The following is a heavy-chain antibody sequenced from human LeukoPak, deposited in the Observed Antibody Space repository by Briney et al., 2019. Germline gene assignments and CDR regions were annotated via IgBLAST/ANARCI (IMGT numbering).Heavy chain of an antibody. Sequence: GGSLRLSCAASGFPFSSYGMHWVRQAPGKGLEWVAFIRSDGSNNYYADFVKGRFTISRDNYKLYLQMNSRRAEDTAVYYCAKKGYSNGWRDSYYFDCGGQGTLVSVSS. J-gene: IGHJ4*02. D-gene: IGHD6-19*01. V-gene: IGHV3-30*02. CDR1: GFPFSSYG. CDR3: AKKGYSNGWRDSYYFDC. CDR2: IRSDGSNN.